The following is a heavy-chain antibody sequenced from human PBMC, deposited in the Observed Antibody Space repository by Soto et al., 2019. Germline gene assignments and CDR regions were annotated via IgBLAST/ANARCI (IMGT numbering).Heavy chain of an antibody. Sequence: SETLSLTCAVYGGSFSGYYWSWIRQPPGRGLEWIGEINHSGSTNYNPSLKSRVTISVDTSKNQFSLKLSSVTAADTAVYYCATSYGNAWYTYWGQGTQVTVSS. CDR1: GGSFSGYY. V-gene: IGHV4-34*01. CDR2: INHSGST. J-gene: IGHJ4*02. D-gene: IGHD6-13*01. CDR3: ATSYGNAWYTY.